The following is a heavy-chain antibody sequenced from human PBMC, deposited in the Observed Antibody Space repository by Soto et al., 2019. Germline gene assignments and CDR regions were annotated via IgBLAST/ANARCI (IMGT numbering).Heavy chain of an antibody. D-gene: IGHD6-13*01. CDR3: ARDLSSSWYRNNWFDP. J-gene: IGHJ5*02. CDR2: IYYSGST. Sequence: SETLSLTCTVSGGSISSYYWSWIRQPPGKGLEWIGYIYYSGSTNYNPSLKSRVTISVDTSKNQFSLKLSSVTAADTAVYYCARDLSSSWYRNNWFDPWGQGTLVTVSS. CDR1: GGSISSYY. V-gene: IGHV4-59*01.